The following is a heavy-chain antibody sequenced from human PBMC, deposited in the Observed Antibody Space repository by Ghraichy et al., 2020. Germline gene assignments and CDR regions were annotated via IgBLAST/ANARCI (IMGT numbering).Heavy chain of an antibody. CDR2: IITTVGTP. V-gene: IGHV1-69*13. Sequence: SVKVSCKASGGTFSNFDFIWVRQAPGQGLEWMGGIITTVGTPDYAQNFQGRVTIAADESTSTVYMELSSLRSEDTAVYYCAAAGILMDAVGGFDSWGQGTLVTVSS. D-gene: IGHD2-8*01. CDR3: AAAGILMDAVGGFDS. J-gene: IGHJ5*01. CDR1: GGTFSNFD.